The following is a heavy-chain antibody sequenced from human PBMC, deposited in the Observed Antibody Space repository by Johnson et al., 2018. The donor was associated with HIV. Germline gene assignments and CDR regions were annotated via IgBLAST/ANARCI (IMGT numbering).Heavy chain of an antibody. CDR3: AKDSLYYYDSSGYYAFDI. CDR1: GFSFSNYW. D-gene: IGHD3-22*01. Sequence: VQLVESGGVVVQPGGSLRLSCVASGFSFSNYWMHWVRQAPGKGPVWVSRISPDESKTDYADSVKGRFTISRDNAKNTLHLQMNSLRGEDTAVYYCAKDSLYYYDSSGYYAFDIWGQGTMVTVSS. CDR2: ISPDESKT. V-gene: IGHV3-74*01. J-gene: IGHJ3*02.